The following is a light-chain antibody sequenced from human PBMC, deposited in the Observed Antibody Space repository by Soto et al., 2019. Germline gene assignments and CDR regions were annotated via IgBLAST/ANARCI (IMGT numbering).Light chain of an antibody. V-gene: IGKV3-11*01. J-gene: IGKJ5*01. CDR3: QQHSNWPPVT. Sequence: EIVLTQSPATLSLSPGERATLSRRASQSVSSYLAWYQQKPGQAPRLLIYDASNRATGIPARFSGSGSGTDFTLTISSLEPEDFAVYFCQQHSNWPPVTFGQGTRLEIK. CDR2: DAS. CDR1: QSVSSY.